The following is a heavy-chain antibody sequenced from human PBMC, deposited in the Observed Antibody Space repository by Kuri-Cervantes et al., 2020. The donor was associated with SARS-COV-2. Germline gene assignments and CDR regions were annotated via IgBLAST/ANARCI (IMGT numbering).Heavy chain of an antibody. D-gene: IGHD2-2*01. Sequence: GESLKISCTASDFSFGRYGMNWVRQAPGKGLEWVANIKQDGSEKYYVDSVKGRFTISRDNAKNSLYLQMNSLRAEDTAAYYCARDILVLGHNWFDPWGQGTLVTVSS. CDR3: ARDILVLGHNWFDP. V-gene: IGHV3-7*01. J-gene: IGHJ5*02. CDR1: DFSFGRYG. CDR2: IKQDGSEK.